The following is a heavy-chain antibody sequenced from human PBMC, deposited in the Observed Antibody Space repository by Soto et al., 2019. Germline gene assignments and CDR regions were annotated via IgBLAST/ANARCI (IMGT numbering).Heavy chain of an antibody. CDR2: INHSGIT. CDR1: GGSFSGYY. J-gene: IGHJ4*02. V-gene: IGHV4-34*01. D-gene: IGHD2-21*02. Sequence: QVQLQQWGAGLLKPSETLSLTCAVYGGSFSGYYWTWIRQPPGTGLEWLGEINHSGITNYNPSLKTRVTISVGSSTNQFSMELTSVMAAASAVYYCAGDKFTGLFGSWGQGSLVTVSS. CDR3: AGDKFTGLFGS.